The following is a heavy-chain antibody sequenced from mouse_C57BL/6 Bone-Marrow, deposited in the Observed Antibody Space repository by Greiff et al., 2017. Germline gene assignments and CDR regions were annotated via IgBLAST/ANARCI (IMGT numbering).Heavy chain of an antibody. CDR3: ANLYYYGSSYWIAY. CDR2: IYPRSGNT. CDR1: GYTFTSYG. Sequence: QVQLKESGAELARPGASVKLSCKASGYTFTSYGISWVKQRTGQGLEWIGEIYPRSGNTYYNEKFKGKATLTADKSSSTAYMELRSLTSEDSAVYFCANLYYYGSSYWIAYWGQGTLVTVSA. D-gene: IGHD1-1*01. V-gene: IGHV1-81*01. J-gene: IGHJ3*01.